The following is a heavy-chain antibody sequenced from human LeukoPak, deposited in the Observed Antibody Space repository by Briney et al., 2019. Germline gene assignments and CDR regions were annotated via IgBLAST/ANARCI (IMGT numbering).Heavy chain of an antibody. D-gene: IGHD3-3*01. V-gene: IGHV3-48*01. J-gene: IGHJ4*02. CDR3: ARDSITIFGVINY. CDR2: ISSSSSTI. CDR1: GFTFSSYS. Sequence: GGSLRLSCAASGFTFSSYSMNWVRQAPGKGLEWVSYISSSSSTIYYADSVKGRFTISRDNAKNSLYLQMNSLRAEDTAVYYCARDSITIFGVINYWGQGTLVTVSS.